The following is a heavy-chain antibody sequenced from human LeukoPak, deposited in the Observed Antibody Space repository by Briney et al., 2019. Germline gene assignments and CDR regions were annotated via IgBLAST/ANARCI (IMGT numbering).Heavy chain of an antibody. Sequence: GGSLRLSCAASGFTFSSYSMNWVRQAPGKGLEWVSSISSSSSYIYYADSVKGRFTISRDNAKNSLYLQMNSLRAEDTAVYYCARDSSSSSPVGYYFDYWGQGTLVTVSS. CDR2: ISSSSSYI. V-gene: IGHV3-21*01. J-gene: IGHJ4*02. D-gene: IGHD6-13*01. CDR3: ARDSSSSSPVGYYFDY. CDR1: GFTFSSYS.